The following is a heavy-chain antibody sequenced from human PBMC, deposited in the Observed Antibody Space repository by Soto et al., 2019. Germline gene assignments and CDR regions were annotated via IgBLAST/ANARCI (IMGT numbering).Heavy chain of an antibody. CDR3: ARDRGYSSSWHPVADDY. V-gene: IGHV1-18*01. Sequence: ASVKISCKASGYTFTSYGISWVRQAPGQGLEWMGWISAYNGNTNYAQKLQGRVTMTTDTSTSTAYMELRSLRSDDTAVYYCARDRGYSSSWHPVADDYWGQGTLVTVSS. D-gene: IGHD6-13*01. J-gene: IGHJ4*02. CDR1: GYTFTSYG. CDR2: ISAYNGNT.